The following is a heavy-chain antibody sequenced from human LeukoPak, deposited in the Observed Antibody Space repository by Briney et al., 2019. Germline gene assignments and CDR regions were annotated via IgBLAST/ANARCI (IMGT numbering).Heavy chain of an antibody. CDR3: ASGREYSGSGSHDDAFMS. Sequence: ASVKVSCKASGYTFTGYHMHWVRQAPEHGLEWMGWINPNSGGTNYAQKFQGRVTMTRDTSISTAYMELSRLGSDDTAVYYCASGREYSGSGSHDDAFMSGAKGQWSPSLQ. CDR1: GYTFTGYH. D-gene: IGHD3-10*01. V-gene: IGHV1-2*02. J-gene: IGHJ3*01. CDR2: INPNSGGT.